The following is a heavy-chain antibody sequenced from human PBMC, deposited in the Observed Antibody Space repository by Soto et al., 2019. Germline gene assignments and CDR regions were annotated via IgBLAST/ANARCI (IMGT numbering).Heavy chain of an antibody. CDR1: GITCSRYF. CDR2: ISGSGGST. D-gene: IGHD3-10*01. CDR3: AKEDITMVRGVSTDV. J-gene: IGHJ6*04. V-gene: IGHV3-23*01. Sequence: GSLRLSCASSGITCSRYFMSWVPQAPGKGLEWVSAISGSGGSTYYADSVKGRFTISRDNSKNTLYLQMNSLRAEDTAVYYCAKEDITMVRGVSTDVWGKGTTVTVSS.